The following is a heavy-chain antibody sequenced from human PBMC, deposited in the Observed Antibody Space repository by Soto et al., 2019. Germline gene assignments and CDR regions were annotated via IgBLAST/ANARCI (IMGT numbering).Heavy chain of an antibody. V-gene: IGHV4-31*03. Sequence: SETLSLTCTVSGGSISSGGYYWSWIRQHPGKGLECIGYIYYSGSTYYNPSLKSRVTISVDTSKNQFSLKLSSVTAADTAVYYCARALSSRVLMVYASNANWFDPWGQGTLVTVSS. CDR1: GGSISSGGYY. J-gene: IGHJ5*02. CDR2: IYYSGST. D-gene: IGHD2-8*01. CDR3: ARALSSRVLMVYASNANWFDP.